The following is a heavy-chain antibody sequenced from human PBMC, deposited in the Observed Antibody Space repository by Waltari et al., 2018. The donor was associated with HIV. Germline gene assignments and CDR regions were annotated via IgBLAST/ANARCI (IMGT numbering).Heavy chain of an antibody. CDR2: IYPGDADT. J-gene: IGHJ4*02. V-gene: IGHV5-51*03. CDR1: AYSFTSSW. Sequence: EVQLVQSGAAVKKPGESLTISCTGSAYSFTSSWIHWVRQMPGKGLEWMGIIYPGDADTKYSPSFQGQVTISADKSITTAYLQWRSLEASDSAIYYCARLGSYGSGSRPFFFDYWGQGTLVTVSS. CDR3: ARLGSYGSGSRPFFFDY. D-gene: IGHD3-10*01.